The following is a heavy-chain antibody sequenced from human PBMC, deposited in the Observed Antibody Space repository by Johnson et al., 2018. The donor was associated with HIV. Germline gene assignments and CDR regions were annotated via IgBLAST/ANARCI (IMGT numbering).Heavy chain of an antibody. D-gene: IGHD5-12*01. CDR3: ARDPSPSSYRAFDI. V-gene: IGHV3-30*02. CDR1: GFTFSSYG. Sequence: VQVVESGGGVVQPGGSLRLSCAASGFTFSSYGMHWVRQAPGKGLEWVAFIRYDGSNKYYVDSVEGRFTISRDNSKNTLYLQMNSLRAEDTAVYYCARDPSPSSYRAFDIWGQGTMVTVS. CDR2: IRYDGSNK. J-gene: IGHJ3*02.